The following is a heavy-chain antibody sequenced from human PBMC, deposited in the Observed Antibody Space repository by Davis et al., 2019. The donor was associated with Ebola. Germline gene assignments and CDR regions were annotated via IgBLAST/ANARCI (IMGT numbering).Heavy chain of an antibody. Sequence: GGSLRLSCVASGFNFPDYYMNWVRQAPGKGLEWVATMKHNGIDTYYVDSVKGRFFISRDNTKNSLYLQMNSLTAEDAALYFCARDNYNYVGFDNWGQGTLVSVSS. CDR2: MKHNGIDT. J-gene: IGHJ4*02. V-gene: IGHV3-7*01. CDR1: GFNFPDYY. CDR3: ARDNYNYVGFDN. D-gene: IGHD5-24*01.